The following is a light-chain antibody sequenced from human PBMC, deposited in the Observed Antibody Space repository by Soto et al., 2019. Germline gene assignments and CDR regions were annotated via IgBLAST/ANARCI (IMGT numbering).Light chain of an antibody. CDR2: DAS. CDR3: QQYEDVPT. V-gene: IGKV1-33*01. CDR1: QDISTF. J-gene: IGKJ2*01. Sequence: DIQMTQSPSSLSASVGDRVTLTCQASQDISTFLNWYHQEPGKAPKLLISDASALETGVPSRFRGSGAGTDFTFTISSLQPREVGTYYCQQYEDVPTFGEGTKVGIK.